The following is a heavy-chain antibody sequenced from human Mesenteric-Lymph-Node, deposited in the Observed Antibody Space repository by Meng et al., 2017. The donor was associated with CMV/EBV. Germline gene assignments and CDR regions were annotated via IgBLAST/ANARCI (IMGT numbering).Heavy chain of an antibody. Sequence: ASVKVSCKGSGYTFTTYGISWVRQAPGQGLEWMGWISAHNGDTYYVQKFQGRVTMTRNTSISTAYMELSSLRSEDTAVYYCARGQMYYDFWSGYSAVLGMDVWGQGTTVTVSS. CDR3: ARGQMYYDFWSGYSAVLGMDV. CDR1: GYTFTTYG. CDR2: ISAHNGDT. D-gene: IGHD3-3*01. J-gene: IGHJ6*02. V-gene: IGHV1-18*01.